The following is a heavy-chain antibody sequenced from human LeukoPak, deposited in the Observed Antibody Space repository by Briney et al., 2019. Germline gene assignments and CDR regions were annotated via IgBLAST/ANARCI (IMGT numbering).Heavy chain of an antibody. CDR1: GGSISSYY. CDR2: VHNNGET. CDR3: ARQPAATAAFDI. D-gene: IGHD5-18*01. V-gene: IGHV4-59*08. J-gene: IGHJ3*02. Sequence: SETLSLTCTVSGGSISSYYWSWIRQPPGKGLEWIAYVHNNGETKHNPSLKSRDTISVDTPNNQISLRLSSVTAADTAMYYGARQPAATAAFDIWGLGTMVTVSS.